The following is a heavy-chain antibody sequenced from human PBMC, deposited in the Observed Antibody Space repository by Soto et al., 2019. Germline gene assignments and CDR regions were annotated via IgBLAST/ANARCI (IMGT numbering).Heavy chain of an antibody. CDR1: GCSISSYY. Sequence: PETLSLTCIVAGCSISSYYWRWIRHPPGKGLEWIGYIYYSGSTNYNPSLKSRVTISLDTSKNQFSLRLSSVTAADTAVYYCAREVRPYGSGSYYTEYWGQGTLVTVS. D-gene: IGHD3-10*01. CDR3: AREVRPYGSGSYYTEY. J-gene: IGHJ4*02. CDR2: IYYSGST. V-gene: IGHV4-59*01.